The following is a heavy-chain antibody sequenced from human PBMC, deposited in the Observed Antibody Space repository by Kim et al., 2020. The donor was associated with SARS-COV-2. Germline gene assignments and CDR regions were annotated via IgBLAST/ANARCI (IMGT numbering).Heavy chain of an antibody. CDR3: ARQHHFYYLDY. J-gene: IGHJ4*02. CDR2: IYPCDSDA. D-gene: IGHD3-3*02. Sequence: GESLKISCKVSGYSFTSHWIGWVRQVPGKGLEWMGIIYPCDSDARLTASFQGQVTFSVDKSINTAYLQWRSLKPSDTAIYYCARQHHFYYLDYWGQGTLVTVSS. V-gene: IGHV5-51*01. CDR1: GYSFTSHW.